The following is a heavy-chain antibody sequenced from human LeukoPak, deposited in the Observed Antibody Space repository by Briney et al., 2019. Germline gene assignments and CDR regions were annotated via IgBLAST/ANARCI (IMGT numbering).Heavy chain of an antibody. CDR3: ARGNWNDVAWCFDP. V-gene: IGHV1-18*01. D-gene: IGHD1-1*01. CDR1: GYTFTSYG. J-gene: IGHJ5*02. CDR2: ISAYNGNT. Sequence: ASVKVSCKASGYTFTSYGISWVRQAPGQGLEWMGWISAYNGNTNYARKLQGRVTMPTDTSTSTGYMELRSLRSDDTAVYYCARGNWNDVAWCFDPWGQGTLVSVSS.